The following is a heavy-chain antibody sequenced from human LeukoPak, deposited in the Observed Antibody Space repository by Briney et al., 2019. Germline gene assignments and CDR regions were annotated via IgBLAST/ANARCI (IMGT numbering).Heavy chain of an antibody. V-gene: IGHV3-23*01. J-gene: IGHJ4*02. CDR2: ISGSGGST. Sequence: PGGSLRLSCAASGFTFSSYAMSWVRQAPGKGLEWVSAISGSGGSTYYADSVKGRFTISRDNSKNTLYLQMNSLRAEDTAVYYCAKDRYGSGSYYMVDYWGQGTLVTVSS. D-gene: IGHD3-10*01. CDR3: AKDRYGSGSYYMVDY. CDR1: GFTFSSYA.